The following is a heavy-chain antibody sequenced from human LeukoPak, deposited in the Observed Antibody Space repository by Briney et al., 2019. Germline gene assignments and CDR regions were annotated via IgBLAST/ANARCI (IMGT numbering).Heavy chain of an antibody. CDR2: LYSGGDT. D-gene: IGHD1-26*01. J-gene: IGHJ4*02. CDR3: AKARNVGALDY. Sequence: GGSLRLSCAASGFTVSSNYINWVRQAPGKGLEWVSVLYSGGDTYYADSVKGRFTVSRDNSKNTLYLQMNSLRAEDTAVYYCAKARNVGALDYWGQGTLVTVSS. CDR1: GFTVSSNY. V-gene: IGHV3-53*05.